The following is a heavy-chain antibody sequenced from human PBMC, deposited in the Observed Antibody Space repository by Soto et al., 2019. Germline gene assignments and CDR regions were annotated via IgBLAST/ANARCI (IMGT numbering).Heavy chain of an antibody. CDR3: GRGFGGTH. V-gene: IGHV3-7*05. CDR1: GFTFNNYY. CDR2: INQDGSAK. D-gene: IGHD2-15*01. J-gene: IGHJ4*02. Sequence: EVQLVESGGGLVQPGGSLRLSCAASGFTFNNYYMVWVRQAPGRGLVWVANINQDGSAKYYVDSVKGRFTISRDNAKSSLYLQINSLRAEDTATYYCGRGFGGTHWGQGSLVTVSS.